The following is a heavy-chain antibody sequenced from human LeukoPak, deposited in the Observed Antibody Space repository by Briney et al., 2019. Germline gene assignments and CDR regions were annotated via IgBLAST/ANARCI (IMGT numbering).Heavy chain of an antibody. D-gene: IGHD4-17*01. CDR3: AKGVTTFDY. J-gene: IGHJ4*02. V-gene: IGHV4-59*01. Sequence: SETLSLTCTVSGGSISNYYWSWIRQPPGKGLEWIGFAHYSGNTDYNPSLMSRITVSVDASKNQFSLKLNSVTAADTAVYYCAKGVTTFDYWGQGMLATVSS. CDR2: AHYSGNT. CDR1: GGSISNYY.